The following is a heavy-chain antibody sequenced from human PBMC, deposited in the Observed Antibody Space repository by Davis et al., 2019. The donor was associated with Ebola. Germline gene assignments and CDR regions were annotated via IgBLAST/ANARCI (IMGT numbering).Heavy chain of an antibody. CDR1: GFTVSSNY. V-gene: IGHV3-66*02. CDR2: IYSGGST. Sequence: PGGSLRLSCAASGFTVSSNYMSWVRQAPGKGLEWVSVIYSGGSTYYADSVKGRFTISRDNSKNTLYLQMNSLRAEDTAVYYCAAERYCSSTSCYPFDYWGQGTLVTVSS. J-gene: IGHJ4*02. D-gene: IGHD2-2*01. CDR3: AAERYCSSTSCYPFDY.